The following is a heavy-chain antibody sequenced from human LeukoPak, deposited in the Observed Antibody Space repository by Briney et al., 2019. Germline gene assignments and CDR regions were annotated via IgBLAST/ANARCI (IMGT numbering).Heavy chain of an antibody. J-gene: IGHJ4*02. CDR3: ARARDTAMVYFDY. V-gene: IGHV3-30*07. Sequence: ALISYDGSNKYYADSVKGRFTISRDNSKNTLYLQMNSLRAEDTAVYYCARARDTAMVYFDYWGQGTLVTVSS. CDR2: ISYDGSNK. D-gene: IGHD5-18*01.